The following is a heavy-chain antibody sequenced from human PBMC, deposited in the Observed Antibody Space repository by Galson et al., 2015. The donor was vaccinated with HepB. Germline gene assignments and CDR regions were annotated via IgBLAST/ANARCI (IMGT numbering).Heavy chain of an antibody. CDR2: ISRDGSST. V-gene: IGHV3-74*01. Sequence: SLRLSCAASGFTLSSYWMHWVRQAPGKGLVWVAQISRDGSSTNYADSVKGRFTISRDIAKNTLYVQMNSLRDEDTAVYYCARSGYNYGFDYWGQGILVTVSS. CDR3: ARSGYNYGFDY. D-gene: IGHD5-18*01. J-gene: IGHJ4*02. CDR1: GFTLSSYW.